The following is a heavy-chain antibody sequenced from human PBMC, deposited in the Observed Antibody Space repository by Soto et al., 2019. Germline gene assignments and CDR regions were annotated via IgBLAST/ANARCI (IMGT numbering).Heavy chain of an antibody. Sequence: ASVKVCCKCSGDSFTGYYLHWVRQAPGQGLEWLGWINPKSGGTSYAQKFQGRVSMTRDTSTSTAYMELRRLRSDDTAVYYCEGNWLDGEDHFDHWGPGTLVTVPQ. CDR2: INPKSGGT. J-gene: IGHJ4*02. CDR3: EGNWLDGEDHFDH. D-gene: IGHD4-17*01. V-gene: IGHV1-2*02. CDR1: GDSFTGYY.